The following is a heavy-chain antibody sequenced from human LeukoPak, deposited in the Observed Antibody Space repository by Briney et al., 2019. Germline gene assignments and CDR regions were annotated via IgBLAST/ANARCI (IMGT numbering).Heavy chain of an antibody. CDR1: GGSISSGSYY. CDR3: ARMYSSGWYWFDP. CDR2: IYISGST. J-gene: IGHJ5*02. D-gene: IGHD6-19*01. V-gene: IGHV4-61*02. Sequence: SETLSLTCTVSGGSISSGSYYWSWIRQPAGKGLEWIGRIYISGSTNYNPSLKSRVTISVDTSKNQFSLKLSSVTAADTAVYYCARMYSSGWYWFDPWGQGTLVTVSS.